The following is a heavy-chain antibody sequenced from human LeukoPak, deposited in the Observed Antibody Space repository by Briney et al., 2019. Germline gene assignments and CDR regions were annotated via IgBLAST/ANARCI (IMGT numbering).Heavy chain of an antibody. J-gene: IGHJ4*02. D-gene: IGHD4-11*01. CDR2: ISWNSGSI. Sequence: GRSLRLSCAASGFTFDDYAMHWVRQAPGKGLEWVSGISWNSGSIGYADSVKGRFTISRDNAKNSLYLQMNSLRAEDTALYYCAKDLGPLVTTPFFDYWGQGTLVTVSS. CDR1: GFTFDDYA. V-gene: IGHV3-9*01. CDR3: AKDLGPLVTTPFFDY.